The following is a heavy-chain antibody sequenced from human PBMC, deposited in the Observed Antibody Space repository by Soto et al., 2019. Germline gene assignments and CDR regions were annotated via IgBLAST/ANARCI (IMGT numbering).Heavy chain of an antibody. J-gene: IGHJ6*02. CDR2: ISGSGDDT. Sequence: GGSLRLSCAAPGFTFSNYHMTWVRQAPGKGLEWVSAISGSGDDTYYADSVKGRSTISRDNSKNNLYLQMSSLRAEDTAVYYCAKIMTTAKYNWYGMDVCGHGTTVTVSS. CDR3: AKIMTTAKYNWYGMDV. CDR1: GFTFSNYH. V-gene: IGHV3-23*01. D-gene: IGHD1-1*01.